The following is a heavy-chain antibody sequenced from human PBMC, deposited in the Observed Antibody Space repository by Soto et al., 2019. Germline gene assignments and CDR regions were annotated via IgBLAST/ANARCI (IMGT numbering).Heavy chain of an antibody. CDR1: GFTVSSNY. Sequence: ESGGGLIQPGGSLRLSCTASGFTVSSNYMSWVRQAPGKGLEWVSVIYSGTTTYYTDSVKGRFTISRDNSKNTLYLQMNSLRAEDTALYYCARVSVAGSYFDYWGQGTLVTVSS. V-gene: IGHV3-53*01. CDR2: IYSGTTT. J-gene: IGHJ4*02. CDR3: ARVSVAGSYFDY. D-gene: IGHD6-19*01.